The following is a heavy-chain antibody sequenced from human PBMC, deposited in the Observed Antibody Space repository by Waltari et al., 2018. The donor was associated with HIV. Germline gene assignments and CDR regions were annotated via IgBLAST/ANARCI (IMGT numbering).Heavy chain of an antibody. CDR3: VKDGASTIFGVLNGMDV. J-gene: IGHJ6*02. D-gene: IGHD3-3*01. CDR2: ISWNSGEI. Sequence: EVQLVESGGGSVQPGRSLRLPCTASGITFDDYAIHWVRQPPGKGLEWVSGISWNSGEIAYADSVKGRFTISRDNTKNSLFLQMNSVRVEDTALYYCVKDGASTIFGVLNGMDVWGQGTTVTVSS. CDR1: GITFDDYA. V-gene: IGHV3-9*01.